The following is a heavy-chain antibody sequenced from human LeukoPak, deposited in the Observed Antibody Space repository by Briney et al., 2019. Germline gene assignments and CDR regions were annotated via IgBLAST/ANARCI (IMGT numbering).Heavy chain of an antibody. Sequence: PGGSLRLSCAASGFTFSSYAMHWVRQAPGKGLEWVAVISYDGSNKYYADSVKGRFTISRDNSKNTLYLQMNSLRAEDTAVYYCARDPYSSSSGHYYYYYMDVWGKGTTVTVSS. V-gene: IGHV3-30*01. J-gene: IGHJ6*03. CDR3: ARDPYSSSSGHYYYYYMDV. CDR2: ISYDGSNK. CDR1: GFTFSSYA. D-gene: IGHD6-6*01.